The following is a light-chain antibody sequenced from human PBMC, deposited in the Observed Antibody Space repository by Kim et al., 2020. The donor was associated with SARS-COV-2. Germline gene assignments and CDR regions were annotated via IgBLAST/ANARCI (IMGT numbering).Light chain of an antibody. CDR2: DVS. Sequence: QSITISCTGTSSDVGGYNYVSWYQQHPGKAPKLMIYDVSNRPSGVSNRFSGSKSGNTASLTISGLQAEDEGDYYCSSYTSSSTNWVFGGGTKLTVL. V-gene: IGLV2-14*03. CDR3: SSYTSSSTNWV. J-gene: IGLJ3*02. CDR1: SSDVGGYNY.